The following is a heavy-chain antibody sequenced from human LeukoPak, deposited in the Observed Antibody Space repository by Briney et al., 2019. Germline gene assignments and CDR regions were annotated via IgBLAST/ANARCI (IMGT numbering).Heavy chain of an antibody. V-gene: IGHV1-69*04. CDR2: IIPILGIA. D-gene: IGHD3-10*01. CDR1: GGTFSSYA. CDR3: ARDYGWFGELSWFDP. Sequence: WASVKVSCKASGGTFSSYAISWVRQAPGQGLEWMGRIIPILGIANYAQKFQGRVTITADKSTSTAYVELSSLRSEDTAVYYCARDYGWFGELSWFDPWGQGTLVTVSS. J-gene: IGHJ5*02.